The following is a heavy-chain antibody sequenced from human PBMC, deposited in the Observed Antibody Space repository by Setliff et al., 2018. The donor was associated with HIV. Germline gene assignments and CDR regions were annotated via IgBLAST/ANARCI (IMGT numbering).Heavy chain of an antibody. CDR3: AGSITMVRGSVMTGGAFDV. V-gene: IGHV4-38-2*02. D-gene: IGHD3-10*01. CDR1: GYFINSGYY. J-gene: IGHJ3*01. Sequence: PSETLSLTCIVSGYFINSGYYWGWVRQPPGKGLVWIGSVYHSGSTYYKPSLKSRLTISVETSKNKLSLKLTSVTAADTAKYYCAGSITMVRGSVMTGGAFDVWGQGAKVTVSS. CDR2: VYHSGST.